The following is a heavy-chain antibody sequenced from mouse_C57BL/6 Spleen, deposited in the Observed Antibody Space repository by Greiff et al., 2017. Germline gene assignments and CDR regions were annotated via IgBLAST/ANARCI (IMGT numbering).Heavy chain of an antibody. CDR3: ARDYYYGSRKENFDY. J-gene: IGHJ2*01. CDR1: GYAFSSSW. CDR2: IYPGDGDT. Sequence: VQVVESGPELVKPGASVKISCKASGYAFSSSWMNWVKQRPGKGLEWIGRIYPGDGDTNYNGKFKGKATLTADKSSSTAYMQLSSLTSEDSAVYFCARDYYYGSRKENFDYWGQGTTLTVSS. V-gene: IGHV1-82*01. D-gene: IGHD1-1*01.